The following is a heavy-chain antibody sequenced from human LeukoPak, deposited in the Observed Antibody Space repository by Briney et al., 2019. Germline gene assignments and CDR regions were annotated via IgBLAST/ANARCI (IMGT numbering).Heavy chain of an antibody. J-gene: IGHJ5*02. Sequence: ASVKVSCKASGYTCTSYDINWVRQATGQGLEWMGWMNPNSGNTGYAQKFQGRVTITRNTSISTAYMELSSLRSEDTAVYYCARASYAYDYVWGSYRSNNWFDPWGQGTLVTVSS. CDR2: MNPNSGNT. V-gene: IGHV1-8*03. D-gene: IGHD3-16*02. CDR1: GYTCTSYD. CDR3: ARASYAYDYVWGSYRSNNWFDP.